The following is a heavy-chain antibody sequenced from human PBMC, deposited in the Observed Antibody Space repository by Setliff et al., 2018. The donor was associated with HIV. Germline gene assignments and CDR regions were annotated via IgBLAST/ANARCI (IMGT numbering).Heavy chain of an antibody. J-gene: IGHJ4*02. CDR1: GFTFSNYA. V-gene: IGHV3-23*01. D-gene: IGHD3-22*01. CDR3: AKELAASGLGYFDS. CDR2: ILSTGERT. Sequence: LRLSCAASGFTFSNYAMSWVRQAPGEGLEWVSAILSTGERTFYADSVKGRFTISRENSKNTVYLQMNSLRAEDTAEYYCAKELAASGLGYFDSWGRGILVTVSS.